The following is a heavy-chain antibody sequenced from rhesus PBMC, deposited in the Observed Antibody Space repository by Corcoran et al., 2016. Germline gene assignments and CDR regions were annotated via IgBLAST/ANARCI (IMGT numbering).Heavy chain of an antibody. V-gene: IGHV4-147*01. J-gene: IGHJ6*01. Sequence: QVQLQESGPGLVKPSETLSLTCAVSGYSISSNYWSWIRQPPGKGLEWIGYIYGSSGSTYYNPSLNSRVTISTDTSKNQVSLKLSSVTAADTAVDYCARAPAGYSYGHYGLDSWGQGVVVTVSS. CDR3: ARAPAGYSYGHYGLDS. D-gene: IGHD5-36*01. CDR1: GYSISSNY. CDR2: IYGSSGST.